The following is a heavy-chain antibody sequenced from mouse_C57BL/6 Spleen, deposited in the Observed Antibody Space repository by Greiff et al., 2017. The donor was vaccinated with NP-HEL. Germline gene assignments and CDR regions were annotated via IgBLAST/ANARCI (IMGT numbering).Heavy chain of an antibody. J-gene: IGHJ2*01. Sequence: EVMLVESGGGLVKPGGSLKLSCAASGFTFSSYTMSWVRQTPEKRLEWVATISGGGDNTYYPDSVKGRFTISRDNAKNTLYLQMSSLRSEDTALYYCARDSRGFDYWGQGTTLTVSS. D-gene: IGHD1-1*01. CDR3: ARDSRGFDY. V-gene: IGHV5-9*01. CDR1: GFTFSSYT. CDR2: ISGGGDNT.